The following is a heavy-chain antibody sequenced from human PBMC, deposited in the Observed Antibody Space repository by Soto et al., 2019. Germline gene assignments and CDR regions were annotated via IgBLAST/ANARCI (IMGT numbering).Heavy chain of an antibody. CDR3: ARISGYDGDNWFDP. CDR1: GYTFTSQG. J-gene: IGHJ5*02. Sequence: ASVKVSCKASGYTFTSQGITWVRQAPGQGLEWMGWISAYNGNTNYAQKLQGRVTMTTDTSTSTAYMELRSLRSDDTAVYYCARISGYDGDNWFDPWGQGTLVTVSS. V-gene: IGHV1-18*01. D-gene: IGHD5-12*01. CDR2: ISAYNGNT.